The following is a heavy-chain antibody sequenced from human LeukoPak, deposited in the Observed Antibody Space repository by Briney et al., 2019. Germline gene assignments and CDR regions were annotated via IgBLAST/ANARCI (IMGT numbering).Heavy chain of an antibody. CDR2: INPSGGST. D-gene: IGHD3-22*01. CDR3: ARDDQVVKGAFDI. CDR1: GYTFTSYY. Sequence: ASVKVSCKASGYTFTSYYMHRVRQAPGQGLEWMGIINPSGGSTSYAQKFQGRVTMTRDTSTSTVYMELSSLRSEDTAVYYCARDDQVVKGAFDIWGQGTMVTVSS. J-gene: IGHJ3*02. V-gene: IGHV1-46*03.